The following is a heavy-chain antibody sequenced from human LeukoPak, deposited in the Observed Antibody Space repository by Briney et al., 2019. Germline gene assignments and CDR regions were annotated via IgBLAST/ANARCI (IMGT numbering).Heavy chain of an antibody. CDR3: ARAQYSRSYYFDY. CDR1: GFTFSNYA. CDR2: ISVSGGST. D-gene: IGHD6-6*01. J-gene: IGHJ4*02. Sequence: GGSLRLSCAASGFTFSNYAMSWVRQAPGKGLEWVSSISVSGGSTYYADSVKGRFTISRDNSKNTLHLQMNSLRAEDTAVYYCARAQYSRSYYFDYWGQGTLVTVSS. V-gene: IGHV3-23*01.